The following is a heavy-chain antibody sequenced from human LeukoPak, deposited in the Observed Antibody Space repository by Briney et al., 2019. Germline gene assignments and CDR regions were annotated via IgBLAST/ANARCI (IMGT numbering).Heavy chain of an antibody. Sequence: SQTLSLTCAISGDSVSSNSGAWNWIRQSTSRGLEYLGRTYYRSHWNNDYAPSVKSRISITSDTSKNQFSLQLNSVTPEDAAVYYCARGLYTTGWAFQYWGQGVLVAVSS. CDR3: ARGLYTTGWAFQY. CDR2: TYYRSHWNN. V-gene: IGHV6-1*01. J-gene: IGHJ4*02. CDR1: GDSVSSNSGA. D-gene: IGHD6-19*01.